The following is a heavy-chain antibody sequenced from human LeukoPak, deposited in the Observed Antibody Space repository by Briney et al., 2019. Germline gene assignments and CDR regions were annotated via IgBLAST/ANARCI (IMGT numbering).Heavy chain of an antibody. Sequence: PSETLSLTCTVSGGSVSSSSYHWTWIRQPPGKGLEWIGNIFYSGSTNYNPSLKSRVTVSVDTSKKQFSLKLTSVTAADTAVYYCASHREGHLWPFDSWGQGTLVTVSS. CDR3: ASHREGHLWPFDS. CDR1: GGSVSSSSYH. D-gene: IGHD5-18*01. CDR2: IFYSGST. V-gene: IGHV4-61*01. J-gene: IGHJ4*02.